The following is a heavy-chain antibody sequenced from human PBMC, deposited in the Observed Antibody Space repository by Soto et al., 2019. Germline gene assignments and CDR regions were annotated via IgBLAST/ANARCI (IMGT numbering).Heavy chain of an antibody. Sequence: GGSLRLSCAASGFTFSSYGMHWVRQAPGKGLEWVAVIWYDGSNKYYADSVKGRFTISRDNSKNTLYLQMNSLRAEDTAVYYCAREPVPWLQLVAFDIWGQGTMVTVSS. J-gene: IGHJ3*02. D-gene: IGHD5-12*01. CDR1: GFTFSSYG. CDR3: AREPVPWLQLVAFDI. CDR2: IWYDGSNK. V-gene: IGHV3-33*01.